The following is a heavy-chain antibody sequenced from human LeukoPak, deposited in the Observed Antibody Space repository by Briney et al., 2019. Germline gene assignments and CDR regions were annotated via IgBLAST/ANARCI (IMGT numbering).Heavy chain of an antibody. D-gene: IGHD6-13*01. CDR3: ARDPERYSSSWYYFDY. CDR2: NNPSGGST. V-gene: IGHV1-46*01. Sequence: ASVKVSCKASGYTFTSYYMHWVRQAPGQGLEWMGINNPSGGSTSYAQKFQGRVTMTRDTCTSTVYMELSSLRSEDTAVYYCARDPERYSSSWYYFDYWGQGTLVTVSS. J-gene: IGHJ4*02. CDR1: GYTFTSYY.